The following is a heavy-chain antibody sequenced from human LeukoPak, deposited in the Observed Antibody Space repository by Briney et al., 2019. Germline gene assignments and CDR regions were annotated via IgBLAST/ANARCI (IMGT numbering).Heavy chain of an antibody. CDR3: AKDLKEVDY. J-gene: IGHJ4*02. CDR1: GFTFSSYA. CDR2: ISGSGGST. Sequence: GGSLRLSCAASGFTFSSYAMSWVRQAPGKGLEWVSAISGSGGSTYYAHSLKGRFTISRDNSKNTLYPQMNSLRPDDTAVYYCAKDLKEVDYWGQGTLVTVSS. V-gene: IGHV3-23*01.